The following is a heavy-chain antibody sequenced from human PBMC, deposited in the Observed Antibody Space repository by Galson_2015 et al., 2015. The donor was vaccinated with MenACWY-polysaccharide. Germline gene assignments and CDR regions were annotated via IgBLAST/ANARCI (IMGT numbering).Heavy chain of an antibody. Sequence: SLRLSCAASGFVFNNYWMSWLRQSPGKGLERVANIKHDGSETYYLDSVKGRFVVSRDNARNSPYLQMSSLRAEDTAVYYCVRDWWCGRAACYYFDFWGQGALVTVSS. CDR3: VRDWWCGRAACYYFDF. J-gene: IGHJ4*02. CDR2: IKHDGSET. V-gene: IGHV3-7*01. D-gene: IGHD2-8*02. CDR1: GFVFNNYW.